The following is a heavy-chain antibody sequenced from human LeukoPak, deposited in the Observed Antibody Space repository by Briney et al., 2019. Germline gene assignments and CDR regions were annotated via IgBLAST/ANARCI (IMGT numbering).Heavy chain of an antibody. Sequence: SVKVSCKASGYTFTGYYIHWVRQAPGQGLEWMGGIIPIFGIANYAQKFQGRVTITADESTSTAYMELSSLRSEDKAVYYCARDTRHRYCSSSSCYRGWFDPWGQGTLVTVSS. D-gene: IGHD2-2*01. CDR2: IIPIFGIA. CDR3: ARDTRHRYCSSSSCYRGWFDP. CDR1: GYTFTGYY. V-gene: IGHV1-69*13. J-gene: IGHJ5*02.